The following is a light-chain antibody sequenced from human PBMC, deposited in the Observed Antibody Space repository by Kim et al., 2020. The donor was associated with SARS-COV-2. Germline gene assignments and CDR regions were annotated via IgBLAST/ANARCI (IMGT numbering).Light chain of an antibody. Sequence: EIVLTQSPATLSLSPGERAVVSCRASQSVDSLLAWYQQKPGRAPRLLIYAASIRATGIPARFSGSGSGTDFTLTISSLEPEDFAVYYCLKRRNWPNTSGQGTRLEF. V-gene: IGKV3-11*01. CDR1: QSVDSL. CDR2: AAS. CDR3: LKRRNWPNT. J-gene: IGKJ2*01.